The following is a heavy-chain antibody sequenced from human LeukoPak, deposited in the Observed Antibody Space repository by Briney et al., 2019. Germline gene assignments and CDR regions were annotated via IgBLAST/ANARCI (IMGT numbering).Heavy chain of an antibody. Sequence: SETLSLTCAVYGGSFSGYYWSWIRQPPGKGLEWIGEINHSGSTNYNPSLKSRVTISVDTSKNQFSLKLSSVTAADTAVYYCARRGYYYGSGSYYMAPYNWFGPWGQGTLVTVSS. J-gene: IGHJ5*02. CDR2: INHSGST. CDR3: ARRGYYYGSGSYYMAPYNWFGP. D-gene: IGHD3-10*01. V-gene: IGHV4-34*01. CDR1: GGSFSGYY.